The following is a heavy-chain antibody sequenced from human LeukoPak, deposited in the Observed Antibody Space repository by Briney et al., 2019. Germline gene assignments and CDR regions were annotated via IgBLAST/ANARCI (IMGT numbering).Heavy chain of an antibody. J-gene: IGHJ4*02. CDR1: GFSVGSND. CDR2: IYSGGRT. D-gene: IGHD1-26*01. V-gene: IGHV3-66*01. CDR3: ARGAGTSGGYWSSPPSHFDC. Sequence: GGSLRLSCAASGFSVGSNDINWVRQAPGKGLEWVSGIYSGGRTYYADSVKCRFPISRDSSENTLHLQINSLRAEDTAVYYCARGAGTSGGYWSSPPSHFDCWGQGTLVTVSS.